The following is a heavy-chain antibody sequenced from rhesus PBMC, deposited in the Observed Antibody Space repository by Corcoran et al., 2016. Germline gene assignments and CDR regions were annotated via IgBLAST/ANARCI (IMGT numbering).Heavy chain of an antibody. CDR2: INSGGGST. J-gene: IGHJ4*01. CDR1: GFTFSSYG. V-gene: IGHV3S5*01. CDR3: AKGGKGYSNYGYLDY. D-gene: IGHD4-23*01. Sequence: EVQLVETGGGLVQPGGSLKLSCAASGFTFSSYGMSWVRQAPGKGLEWVSAINSGGGSTYYEDSVKGRFTISRDNSKNTLSLQMNSLRAEDTAVDYCAKGGKGYSNYGYLDYWGQGVLVTVSS.